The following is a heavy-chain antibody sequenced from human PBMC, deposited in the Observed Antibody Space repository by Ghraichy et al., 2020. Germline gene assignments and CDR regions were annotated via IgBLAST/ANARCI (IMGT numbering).Heavy chain of an antibody. D-gene: IGHD4-17*01. CDR3: AKGTVTEYYFDY. CDR1: GFTFSSYG. J-gene: IGHJ4*02. CDR2: ISYDGSNT. V-gene: IGHV3-30*18. Sequence: GGSLRLSCAASGFTFSSYGMHWVRQAPGKGLEWVAVISYDGSNTYYADSVKGRFTISRDNSKNTLYLQMNSLRAEDTAVYYCAKGTVTEYYFDYWGQGTLVTVSS.